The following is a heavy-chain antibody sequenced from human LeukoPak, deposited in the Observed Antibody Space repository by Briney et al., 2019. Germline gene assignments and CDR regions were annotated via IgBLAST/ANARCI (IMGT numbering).Heavy chain of an antibody. CDR1: GGSFSGYY. J-gene: IGHJ6*02. CDR2: INHSGST. V-gene: IGHV4-34*01. D-gene: IGHD3-3*01. CDR3: ARGPIDFWSGPPYYYYGMDV. Sequence: SETLSLSCAVYGGSFSGYYWSWIRQPPGKGLEWIGEINHSGSTNYSPSLKSRVTISVDTSKNQFSLKLSSVTAADTAVYYCARGPIDFWSGPPYYYYGMDVWSQGTTVTVSS.